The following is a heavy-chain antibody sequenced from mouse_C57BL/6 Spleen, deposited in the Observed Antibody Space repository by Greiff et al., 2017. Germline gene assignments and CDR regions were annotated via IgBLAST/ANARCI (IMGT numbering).Heavy chain of an antibody. J-gene: IGHJ2*01. V-gene: IGHV1-76*01. CDR2: IYPGSGNT. CDR1: GYTFTDYY. Sequence: QVQLQQSGAELVRPGASVKLSCKASGYTFTDYYINWVKQRPGQGLEWIARIYPGSGNTYYNEKFKGKATLTAEKSSSTAYMQLSSLTSEDSAVYFCARHAYYFDYWGQGTTLTVSS. CDR3: ARHAYYFDY.